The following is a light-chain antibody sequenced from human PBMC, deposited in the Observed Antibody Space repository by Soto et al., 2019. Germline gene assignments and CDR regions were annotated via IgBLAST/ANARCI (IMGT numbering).Light chain of an antibody. CDR3: SSYTTSSTLL. J-gene: IGLJ2*01. Sequence: QSVLTQPASVSGSPGQSITISCTGTSSDVGGYNYVSGYQQHPDKAPKLMIYDVSNRPSGVSNRFSGAKSGNTASLTISGLQAEDEADYYCSSYTTSSTLLFGGGTQLTVL. CDR2: DVS. V-gene: IGLV2-14*01. CDR1: SSDVGGYNY.